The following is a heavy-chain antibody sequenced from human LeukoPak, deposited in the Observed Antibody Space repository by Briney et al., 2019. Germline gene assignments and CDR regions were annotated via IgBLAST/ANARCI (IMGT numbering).Heavy chain of an antibody. D-gene: IGHD5-18*01. CDR1: GFTFNKYA. Sequence: GGSLRLSCAASGFTFNKYAMDWVRQAPGKGLEWVSAISSSGGSTYYADPVKGRFTISRDNSKNTLYLQMNSLRAEDTAVYYCAKLEDPVMVRSVDYWGQGTLVTVSS. V-gene: IGHV3-23*01. CDR2: ISSSGGST. J-gene: IGHJ4*02. CDR3: AKLEDPVMVRSVDY.